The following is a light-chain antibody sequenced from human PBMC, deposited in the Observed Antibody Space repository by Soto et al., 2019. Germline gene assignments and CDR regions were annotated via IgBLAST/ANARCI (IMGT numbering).Light chain of an antibody. V-gene: IGKV1-5*01. CDR1: QSISSW. CDR2: DAS. J-gene: IGKJ1*01. CDR3: QQYENYSPWT. Sequence: DIQMTQSPSTLSATAGDRVTITCRASQSISSWLAWYQHKPGKAPKLLIYDASNLDSGVPSRFSGSGSGTEFSLTISNLQPDDCATYYCQQYENYSPWTFGQGTKVDIK.